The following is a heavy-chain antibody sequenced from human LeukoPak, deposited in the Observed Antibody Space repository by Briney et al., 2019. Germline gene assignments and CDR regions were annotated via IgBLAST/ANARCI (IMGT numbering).Heavy chain of an antibody. J-gene: IGHJ4*02. CDR3: IVFGDSNH. Sequence: PGGSLRLSCAASGFTVSSTYMSWVRQTPGKGLEWVPVIYSDGKVYYIDSVKGRFTISRDNSKNTLYLQMNSLRVEDTAVYYCIVFGDSNHWGQGTLVTVSS. CDR1: GFTVSSTY. CDR2: IYSDGKV. V-gene: IGHV3-53*01. D-gene: IGHD4-17*01.